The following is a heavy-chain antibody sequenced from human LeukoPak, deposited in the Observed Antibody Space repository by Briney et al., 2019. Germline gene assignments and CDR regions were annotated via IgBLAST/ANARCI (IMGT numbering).Heavy chain of an antibody. J-gene: IGHJ4*02. CDR3: TTYYVGEGGRGH. D-gene: IGHD2-21*01. V-gene: IGHV4-61*08. CDR1: GDSFSSAGYH. CDR2: SGSP. Sequence: SETLSLTCSVSGDSFSSAGYHWSWIRQAPGKGLEWIGHSGSPSYNPSLKSRVMISIDTSKNQFSLKVSTVTAADTAVYYCTTYYVGEGGRGHWGPGTLVTVSS.